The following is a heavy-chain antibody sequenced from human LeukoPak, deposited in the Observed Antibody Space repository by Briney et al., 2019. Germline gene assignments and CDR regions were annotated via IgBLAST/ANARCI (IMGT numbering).Heavy chain of an antibody. CDR1: GFTFSSYS. CDR3: ARAKYYYGSGSYSAGWYFDL. CDR2: ISSSSSYI. Sequence: PGGSLRLSCAASGFTFSSYSMNWVRQAPGKGLEWVSSISSSSSYIYYADSVKGRFTISRDNAKNSLYLQMNSLRAEDTAVYYCARAKYYYGSGSYSAGWYFDLWGRGTLVTVSS. V-gene: IGHV3-21*01. J-gene: IGHJ2*01. D-gene: IGHD3-10*01.